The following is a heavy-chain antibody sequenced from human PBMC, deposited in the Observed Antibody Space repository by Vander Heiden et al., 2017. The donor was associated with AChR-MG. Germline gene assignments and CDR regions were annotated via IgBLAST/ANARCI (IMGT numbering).Heavy chain of an antibody. J-gene: IGHJ5*02. CDR3: AHSYLYYDFWSGRHPKNWFDP. CDR2: IYWNDDK. Sequence: QITLKESGPTLVKPTQTLTLTCTFSGFSPSTSGVGVGWIRQPPGKALEWLALIYWNDDKRYSPSLKSRLTITKDTSKNQVVLTMTNMDPVDTATYYCAHSYLYYDFWSGRHPKNWFDPWGQGTLVTVSS. D-gene: IGHD3-3*01. V-gene: IGHV2-5*01. CDR1: GFSPSTSGVG.